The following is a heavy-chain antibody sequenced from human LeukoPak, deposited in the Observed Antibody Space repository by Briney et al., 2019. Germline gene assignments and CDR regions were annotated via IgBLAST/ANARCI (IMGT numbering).Heavy chain of an antibody. J-gene: IGHJ4*02. D-gene: IGHD6-19*01. CDR1: GFTFSDYY. Sequence: GGTLSLSCAASGFTFSDYYMSWIRQAPGEGLEGVSYISCRSSSIYYAASPKGRFTISGDTAKNSLYLQMSSLRAEGTAVYYRARDSTMPGYSRVWYGGYDYWGQGTLVTVSS. CDR3: ARDSTMPGYSRVWYGGYDY. V-gene: IGHV3-11*01. CDR2: ISCRSSSI.